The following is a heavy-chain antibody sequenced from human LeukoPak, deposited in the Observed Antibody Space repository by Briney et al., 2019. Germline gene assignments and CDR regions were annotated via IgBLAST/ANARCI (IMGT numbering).Heavy chain of an antibody. CDR2: IISSSSYI. CDR1: GFTFSTYS. D-gene: IGHD1-26*01. J-gene: IGHJ4*02. CDR3: ARSWDARLNFDY. Sequence: PGGSLRLSCAASGFTFSTYSMNWVRQAPGKGLEWVSSIISSSSYIYYADSVKGRFTISRDNSKNTVDLQMNDLRAEDTAVYYCARSWDARLNFDYWGQGTLVTVSS. V-gene: IGHV3-21*01.